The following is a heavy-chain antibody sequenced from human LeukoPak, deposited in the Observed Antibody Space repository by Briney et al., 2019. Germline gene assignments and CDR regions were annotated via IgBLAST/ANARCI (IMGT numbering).Heavy chain of an antibody. J-gene: IGHJ6*03. Sequence: GGSLRLSCAASGFTFSNYWMSWVRQAPGKGLEWVSNIKQDGSEKYYVDSVKGRLTISRDNAKNSLYLQMNSLRAEDTAVYYCARVGHCSSTSCYPYYYYMDVWGKGTTVTVSS. CDR3: ARVGHCSSTSCYPYYYYMDV. D-gene: IGHD2-2*01. CDR2: IKQDGSEK. CDR1: GFTFSNYW. V-gene: IGHV3-7*01.